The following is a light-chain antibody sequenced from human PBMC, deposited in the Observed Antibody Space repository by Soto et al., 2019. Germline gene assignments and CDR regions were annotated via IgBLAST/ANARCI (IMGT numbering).Light chain of an antibody. CDR1: QSISTW. J-gene: IGKJ1*01. CDR2: HAS. CDR3: HQYNTYSGT. V-gene: IGKV1-5*02. Sequence: DIQMTQSPSTLSASVGDRVTIICRASQSISTWLAWYQQKPGKAPKLLIYHASSLESGVPSRFSGSGSGTDFTLTISSLQPDDFATYYCHQYNTYSGTFGQGTKVDIK.